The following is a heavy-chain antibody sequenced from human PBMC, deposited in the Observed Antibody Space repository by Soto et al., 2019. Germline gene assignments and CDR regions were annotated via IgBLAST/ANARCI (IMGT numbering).Heavy chain of an antibody. CDR1: GFTFSSYG. D-gene: IGHD3-10*01. CDR2: ISYDGSNK. J-gene: IGHJ4*02. Sequence: QVQLVESGGGVVQPGRSLRLSCAASGFTFSSYGMHWVRQAPGKGLEWVAVISYDGSNKYYADSVKGRFTISRYNSKNTLYLQMNSLRAEDTAVYYCAKDRPGSGSYSLDYWGQGTLVTVSS. CDR3: AKDRPGSGSYSLDY. V-gene: IGHV3-30*18.